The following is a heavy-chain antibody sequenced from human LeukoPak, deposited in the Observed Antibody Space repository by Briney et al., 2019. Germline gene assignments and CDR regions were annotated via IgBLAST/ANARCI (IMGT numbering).Heavy chain of an antibody. Sequence: SETLSLTCTASGGSISSYCWSWVRQPPGKGLEWIGYIYTSGSTDYNPSLKSRVTMSADTSKNQLSMELRFLTAADTAVYYCATSYDAKRAPYDLWGQGTLVTVSS. CDR1: GGSISSYC. CDR2: IYTSGST. D-gene: IGHD3-3*01. V-gene: IGHV4-4*09. CDR3: ATSYDAKRAPYDL. J-gene: IGHJ5*02.